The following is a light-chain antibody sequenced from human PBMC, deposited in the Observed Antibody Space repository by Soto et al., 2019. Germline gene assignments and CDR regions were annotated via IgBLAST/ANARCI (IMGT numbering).Light chain of an antibody. Sequence: IQLTQSPSSLSTSVRDRVTLTCRASQGISSHLAWYQQKPGKAPKLLIYAASTLQSGVPSRFSGSGSGTDFTLTISCLQSEDFATYSSQPYYSYLTSAPGTKVDI. CDR2: AAS. J-gene: IGKJ3*01. CDR3: QPYYSYLT. CDR1: QGISSH. V-gene: IGKV1-9*01.